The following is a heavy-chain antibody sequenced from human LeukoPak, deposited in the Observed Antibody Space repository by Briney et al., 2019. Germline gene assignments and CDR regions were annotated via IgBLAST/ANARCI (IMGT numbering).Heavy chain of an antibody. CDR2: ISYDGSNK. J-gene: IGHJ6*02. Sequence: PGRSLRLSCAASGFTFSSYATHWVRQAPGKGLEWVAVISYDGSNKYYADSVKGRFTISRDNSKNTLYLQMNSLRAEDTAVYYCAKSPAPGGYCSSTSCSDVWGQGTTVTVSS. CDR1: GFTFSSYA. CDR3: AKSPAPGGYCSSTSCSDV. D-gene: IGHD2-2*01. V-gene: IGHV3-30-3*02.